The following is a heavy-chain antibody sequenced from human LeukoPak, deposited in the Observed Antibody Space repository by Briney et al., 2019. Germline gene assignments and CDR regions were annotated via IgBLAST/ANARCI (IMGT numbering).Heavy chain of an antibody. CDR2: ISNSGTTI. J-gene: IGHJ4*02. CDR3: ARDFYGSRSYIDY. Sequence: GGSPRLSCAASGFTFSEYYMSWIRQAPGKGLEWISYISNSGTTIYYTDSVKGRFTISRDNAKNSLYLQVNSLRVEDTAVYYRARDFYGSRSYIDYWGQGTLVTVSP. V-gene: IGHV3-11*01. D-gene: IGHD3-10*01. CDR1: GFTFSEYY.